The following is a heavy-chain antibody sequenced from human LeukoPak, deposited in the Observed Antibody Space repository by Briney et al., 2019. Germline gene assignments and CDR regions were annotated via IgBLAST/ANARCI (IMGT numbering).Heavy chain of an antibody. V-gene: IGHV4-39*07. CDR1: GGSISSSSYY. CDR3: ARDGIQLYYGDFDY. D-gene: IGHD5-18*01. Sequence: SETLSLTCTVSGGSISSSSYYWGWIRQPPGKGLEWIGSIYYSGSTYYNPSLKSRVTISVDTSKNQFSLKLSFVTAADTAVYYCARDGIQLYYGDFDYWGQGTLVTVSS. J-gene: IGHJ4*02. CDR2: IYYSGST.